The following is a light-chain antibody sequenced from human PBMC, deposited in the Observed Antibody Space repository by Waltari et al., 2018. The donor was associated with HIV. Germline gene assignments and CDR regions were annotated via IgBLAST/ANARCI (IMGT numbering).Light chain of an antibody. J-gene: IGKJ4*01. Sequence: EIVLTQSPANLSLSPGARAILPCKASQNVNTFLAWYQQKPGQAPRLLIFDASKRATGIPARFSGRGSGTDFTLTISSLDAEDSAFYFCQQRSNWPALSFGGGTKVEIK. CDR2: DAS. V-gene: IGKV3-11*01. CDR3: QQRSNWPALS. CDR1: QNVNTF.